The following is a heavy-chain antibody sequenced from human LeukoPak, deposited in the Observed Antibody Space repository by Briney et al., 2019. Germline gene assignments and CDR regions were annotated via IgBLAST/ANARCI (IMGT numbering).Heavy chain of an antibody. CDR3: ARGRGYYDNSGKTRRLFGFDY. CDR1: GGSFSGYY. Sequence: SETLSLTCAVYGGSFSGYYWSWIRQPPGKGLEWIGEINHSGSTNYNPSLKSRVTISVDTSKNQFSLKLSSVTAADTAVYYCARGRGYYDNSGKTRRLFGFDYWGQGTLVTVSS. D-gene: IGHD3-22*01. J-gene: IGHJ4*02. CDR2: INHSGST. V-gene: IGHV4-34*01.